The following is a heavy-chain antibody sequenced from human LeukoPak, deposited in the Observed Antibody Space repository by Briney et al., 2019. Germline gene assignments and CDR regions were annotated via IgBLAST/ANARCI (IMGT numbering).Heavy chain of an antibody. D-gene: IGHD2-15*01. CDR3: ASPCSGGSRYADY. V-gene: IGHV4-4*02. CDR1: GGSISSSNW. J-gene: IGHJ4*02. CDR2: IYHSGST. Sequence: SGTLSLTCAVSGGSISSSNWWSWVRQPPGKGLEWIGEIYHSGSTNYNPSLKSRVTISVDKSKNQFSLKLSSVTAADTAVYYCASPCSGGSRYADYWGQGTLVTVSS.